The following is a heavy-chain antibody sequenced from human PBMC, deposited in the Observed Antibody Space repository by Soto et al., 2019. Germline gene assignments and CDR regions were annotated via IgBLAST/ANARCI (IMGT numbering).Heavy chain of an antibody. CDR3: ARADIVVVPATIGRFDY. CDR2: TNGGKGNT. D-gene: IGHD2-2*01. J-gene: IGHJ4*02. CDR1: EDTFTSYA. V-gene: IGHV1-3*01. Sequence: QALLVHSGAEWKKPGPSVKVSGKACEDTFTSYAMHWVRQPPGQRLEGKGWTNGGKGNTKYSQKFQGRVTITRDTSASTAYMELSSLRSDDTAVYYCARADIVVVPATIGRFDYWGQGTLVTVSS.